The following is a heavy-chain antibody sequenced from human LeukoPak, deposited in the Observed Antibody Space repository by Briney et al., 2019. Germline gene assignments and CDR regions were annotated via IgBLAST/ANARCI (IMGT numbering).Heavy chain of an antibody. CDR1: GGSISSYY. Sequence: SETLSLTCTVSGGSISSYYWSWIRQPPGKGLEWIGYIYYSGSTNYNPSLKSRVTISVDTSKNQFSLKLSSVTAADTAVYYCARTYYEEGANWFDPWGQGTLVTVSS. V-gene: IGHV4-59*12. CDR3: ARTYYEEGANWFDP. CDR2: IYYSGST. J-gene: IGHJ5*02. D-gene: IGHD3-22*01.